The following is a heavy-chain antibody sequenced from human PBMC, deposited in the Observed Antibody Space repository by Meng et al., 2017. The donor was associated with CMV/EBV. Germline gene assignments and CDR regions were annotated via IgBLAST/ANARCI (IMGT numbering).Heavy chain of an antibody. CDR2: IIPILGIA. J-gene: IGHJ4*02. D-gene: IGHD2-2*02. V-gene: IGHV1-69*10. CDR3: ALRPYCSSTSCYNVY. CDR1: GGTFSSYA. Sequence: SAKVSCKASGGTFSSYAISWVRQAPGQGLEWMGGIIPILGIANYAQKFQGRVTITADKSTSTAYMELSSLRSEDTAVYYCALRPYCSSTSCYNVYWGQGTLVTVSS.